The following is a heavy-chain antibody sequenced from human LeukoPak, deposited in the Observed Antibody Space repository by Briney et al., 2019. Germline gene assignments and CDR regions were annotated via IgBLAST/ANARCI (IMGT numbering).Heavy chain of an antibody. V-gene: IGHV4-59*12. CDR1: GGSISSYY. Sequence: SETLSLTCTVSGGSISSYYWSWIRQPPGKGLEWIGSIYYSGSTYYNPSLKSRVTISVDTSKNQFSLKLSSVTAADTAVYYCARRRTVLRYFDWTSNWFDPWGQGTLVTVSS. CDR2: IYYSGST. J-gene: IGHJ5*02. D-gene: IGHD3-9*01. CDR3: ARRRTVLRYFDWTSNWFDP.